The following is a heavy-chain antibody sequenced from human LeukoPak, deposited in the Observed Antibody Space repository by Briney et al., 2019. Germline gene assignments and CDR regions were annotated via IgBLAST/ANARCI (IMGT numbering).Heavy chain of an antibody. CDR2: IIPIFGTA. J-gene: IGHJ5*02. Sequence: SVKVSCKASGGTFSSYAISWVRQAPGQGLEWMGGIIPIFGTANYAQKFQGRVTITADEPTSTAYMELSSLRSEDTAVYYCARGVYCSGGSCYHQFNWFDPWGQGTLVTVSS. D-gene: IGHD2-15*01. CDR1: GGTFSSYA. V-gene: IGHV1-69*01. CDR3: ARGVYCSGGSCYHQFNWFDP.